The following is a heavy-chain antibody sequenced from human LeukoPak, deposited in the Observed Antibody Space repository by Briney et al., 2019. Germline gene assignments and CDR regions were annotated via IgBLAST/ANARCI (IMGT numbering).Heavy chain of an antibody. CDR1: GGSISSYY. CDR2: IFYSGST. CDR3: AREGGYSYGPFDY. D-gene: IGHD5-18*01. J-gene: IGHJ4*02. V-gene: IGHV4-59*01. Sequence: PSETLSLTCTVSGGSISSYYWSWIRQPPGKGLEWLGYIFYSGSTNYNPSLKSRVTISVDTSKNQFSLKLSSVTAADTAVYYCAREGGYSYGPFDYWGQGTLVTVSS.